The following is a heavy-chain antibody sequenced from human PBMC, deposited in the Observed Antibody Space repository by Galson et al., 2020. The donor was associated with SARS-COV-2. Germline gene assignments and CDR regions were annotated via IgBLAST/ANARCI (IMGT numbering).Heavy chain of an antibody. CDR2: INWNGGST. V-gene: IGHV3-20*04. CDR3: ARFICPLVEWCMLYPRAGWFDP. CDR1: GFTFDDYG. Sequence: GGSLRLSCAASGFTFDDYGMSWVRQAPGKGLEWVSGINWNGGSTGYADSVKGRFTISRDNAKNSLYLQMNSLRAEDTALYYCARFICPLVEWCMLYPRAGWFDPWGQGTLVTVSS. J-gene: IGHJ5*02. D-gene: IGHD2-8*01.